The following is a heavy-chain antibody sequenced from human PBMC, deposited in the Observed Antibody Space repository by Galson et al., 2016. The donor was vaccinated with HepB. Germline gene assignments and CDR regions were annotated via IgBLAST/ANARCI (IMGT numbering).Heavy chain of an antibody. CDR3: ARWGQAMDSGLDV. CDR2: IRSRASTHAT. CDR1: GFTFSGSV. J-gene: IGHJ6*02. D-gene: IGHD5-18*01. V-gene: IGHV3-73*01. Sequence: SLRLSCAASGFTFSGSVMHWVRQASGKGLEWIGRIRSRASTHATAYGASVKGRFTISRDDSKNTAYLQMNSLKTEDTAVYYCARWGQAMDSGLDVWGQGTMVTVSS.